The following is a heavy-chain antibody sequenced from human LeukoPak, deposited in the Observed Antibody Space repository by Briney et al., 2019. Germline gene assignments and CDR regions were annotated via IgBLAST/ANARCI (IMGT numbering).Heavy chain of an antibody. CDR3: ARLGAAARDPPG. Sequence: SETLSLTCTVSGGSISSGGYYWSWIRQHPGKGLEWIGYIYYSGSTYYNPSLKSRVTISVDTSENQFSLKLSSVTAADTAVYYCARLGAAARDPPGWGQGTLVTVSS. CDR2: IYYSGST. V-gene: IGHV4-31*03. CDR1: GGSISSGGYY. D-gene: IGHD6-6*01. J-gene: IGHJ4*02.